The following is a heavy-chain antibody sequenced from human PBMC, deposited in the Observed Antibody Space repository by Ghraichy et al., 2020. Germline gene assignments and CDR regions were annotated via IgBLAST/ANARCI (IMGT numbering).Heavy chain of an antibody. CDR3: AGSIGDVSARYLDY. D-gene: IGHD3-3*01. J-gene: IGHJ4*02. V-gene: IGHV3-48*01. CDR2: ISSSSATK. CDR1: GFTFSSCS. Sequence: GGSLRLSCAIGGFTFSSCSMNWVRQAPGKGLEWVSYISSSSATKYYADSVNGRFTISRDNAKSLLFLQMNSLTAEDTAIYYCAGSIGDVSARYLDYWGQGTLVTVPS.